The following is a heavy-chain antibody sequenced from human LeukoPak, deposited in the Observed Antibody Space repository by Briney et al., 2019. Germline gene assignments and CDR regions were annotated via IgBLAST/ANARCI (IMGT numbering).Heavy chain of an antibody. CDR2: ISSNGENT. V-gene: IGHV3-23*01. D-gene: IGHD2/OR15-2a*01. Sequence: GGSLRLSCAASGFTFSTYSMSWVRQAPGKGLEWVSAISSNGENTYYADSVRGRFTISRDNSRGTLSLQMNSLTADDTAVYFCAILSWDGRGSFYWGQGTLVSVSS. CDR3: AILSWDGRGSFY. CDR1: GFTFSTYS. J-gene: IGHJ4*02.